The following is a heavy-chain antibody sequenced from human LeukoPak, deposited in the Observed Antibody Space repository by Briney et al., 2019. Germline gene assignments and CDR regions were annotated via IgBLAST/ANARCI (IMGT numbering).Heavy chain of an antibody. V-gene: IGHV4-61*02. CDR3: AGYDFWSGYCNY. Sequence: SETLSLTCTVSGGSISSTSYYWSWIRQPAGKGLEWIGRIYTSGSTNYNPSLKSRVTISVDTSKNQFSLKLSSVTVADTAVYYCAGYDFWSGYCNYWGQGTLVTVSS. D-gene: IGHD3-3*01. J-gene: IGHJ4*02. CDR2: IYTSGST. CDR1: GGSISSTSYY.